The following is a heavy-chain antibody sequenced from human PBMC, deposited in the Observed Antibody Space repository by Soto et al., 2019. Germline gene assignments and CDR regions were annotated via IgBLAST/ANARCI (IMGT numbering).Heavy chain of an antibody. J-gene: IGHJ6*02. Sequence: QVQLVESGGGVVQPGRSLRLSCAASGFTFSSYGMHWVRQAPGKGLEWVAVISYDGSNKYYADSVKGRFTISRDNSKNTLYLQMNSLRAEDTAVYYCAKDHRYGYYCMDVWGQGTTVTVSS. V-gene: IGHV3-30*18. D-gene: IGHD1-1*01. CDR2: ISYDGSNK. CDR1: GFTFSSYG. CDR3: AKDHRYGYYCMDV.